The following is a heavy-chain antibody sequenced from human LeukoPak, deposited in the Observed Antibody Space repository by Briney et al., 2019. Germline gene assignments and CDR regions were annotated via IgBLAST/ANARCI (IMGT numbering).Heavy chain of an antibody. D-gene: IGHD6-13*01. V-gene: IGHV3-23*01. CDR1: GFTFSSYA. J-gene: IGHJ4*02. CDR3: SRRAAALGAFDY. Sequence: GSLRLSCAASGFTFSSYAMSWVRQAPGKGLEWVSAISGSGGSTYYADSVKGRLTISRDNSKNTLYLQMNSLRAEDTAVYYCSRRAAALGAFDYWGQGTLVTVSS. CDR2: ISGSGGST.